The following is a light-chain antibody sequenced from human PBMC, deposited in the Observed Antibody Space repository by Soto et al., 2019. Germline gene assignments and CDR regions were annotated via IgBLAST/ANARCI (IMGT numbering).Light chain of an antibody. Sequence: VVSQSPDTLSVCPGKRGTLSCRASQGVGSNLAWYQQKLGQAPRLLIYGASTRATGIPARFSGSGSGTEFTLTISSLQSEDFATYYCQQYNSYSWTFGQGTKVDIK. CDR3: QQYNSYSWT. CDR2: GAS. V-gene: IGKV3-15*01. J-gene: IGKJ1*01. CDR1: QGVGSN.